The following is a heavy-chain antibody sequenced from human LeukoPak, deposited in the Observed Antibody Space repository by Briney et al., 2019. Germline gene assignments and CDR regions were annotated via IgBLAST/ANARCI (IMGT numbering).Heavy chain of an antibody. CDR3: AREDGYCSGGNCYSYFDY. Sequence: GGSLRLSCAASGFTFSHFWMSWVRQAPGKGLEWVAYIKKTGSETNYVDSVKGRFTITRDNTRNSLFLQMYSLRAEDTAVYFCAREDGYCSGGNCYSYFDYWGQGTLVTVSS. J-gene: IGHJ4*02. D-gene: IGHD2-15*01. CDR2: IKKTGSET. V-gene: IGHV3-7*01. CDR1: GFTFSHFW.